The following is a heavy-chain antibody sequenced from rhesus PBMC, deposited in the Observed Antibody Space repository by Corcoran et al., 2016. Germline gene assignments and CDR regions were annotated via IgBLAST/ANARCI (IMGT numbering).Heavy chain of an antibody. D-gene: IGHD6S26*01. V-gene: IGHV4-122*02. CDR1: GYSISSGYG. CDR3: ARDTGIAAAGPGDY. Sequence: QLQLQESGPGLVKPSETLSLTCAVSGYSISSGYGWTWIRQPPGKGLQLIGYISYRWSTGYNPSLKSRVTSSRETSKNQFCWKLSAVTAADTAVYYCARDTGIAAAGPGDYWGQGVLVTVSS. J-gene: IGHJ4*01. CDR2: ISYRWST.